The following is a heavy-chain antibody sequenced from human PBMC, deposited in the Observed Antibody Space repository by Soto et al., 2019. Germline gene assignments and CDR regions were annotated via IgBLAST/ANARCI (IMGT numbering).Heavy chain of an antibody. CDR1: GFTFSSYE. V-gene: IGHV3-48*03. Sequence: EVQLVESGGGLVQSGGSLRLSCAASGFTFSSYEMNWVRQAPGKGLEWVSYISNSGSTTFFADSVKGRFTISRDNAKNSLFLQMNSLRAEDTAVYYCARRPRGVAGYYYYGLDVWGQGTTVTVSS. J-gene: IGHJ6*02. CDR3: ARRPRGVAGYYYYGLDV. D-gene: IGHD3-10*01. CDR2: ISNSGSTT.